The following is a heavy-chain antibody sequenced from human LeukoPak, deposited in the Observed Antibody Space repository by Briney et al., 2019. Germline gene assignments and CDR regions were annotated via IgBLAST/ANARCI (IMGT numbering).Heavy chain of an antibody. CDR3: ATRSVSAPT. CDR1: GFAVYNNF. Sequence: GGSLRLSCAVSGFAVYNNFMHWVRQVPGKGLQWVSLIYSNGDTRYAGSVKGRFTISRDKSTNTLYLQMNGLRAEDTAFYYCATRSVSAPTWGQGILVTVSS. D-gene: IGHD6-19*01. V-gene: IGHV3-53*01. J-gene: IGHJ5*02. CDR2: IYSNGDT.